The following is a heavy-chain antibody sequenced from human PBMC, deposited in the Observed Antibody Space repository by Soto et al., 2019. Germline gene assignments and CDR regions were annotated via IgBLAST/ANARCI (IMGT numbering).Heavy chain of an antibody. Sequence: GESLKISCKGSGYSFSSHWITWVRQMPGKGLEWMGRINPSDSYTNYSPSFQGHVTISADKSITTVFLQWSSLRASDTAMYYCARQIYDSDSGPNFQYYFDSWGQGTLVTVSS. J-gene: IGHJ4*02. CDR3: ARQIYDSDSGPNFQYYFDS. D-gene: IGHD3-22*01. V-gene: IGHV5-10-1*01. CDR1: GYSFSSHW. CDR2: INPSDSYT.